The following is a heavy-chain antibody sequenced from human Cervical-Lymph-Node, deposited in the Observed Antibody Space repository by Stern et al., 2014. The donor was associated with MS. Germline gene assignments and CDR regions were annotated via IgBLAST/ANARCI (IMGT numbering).Heavy chain of an antibody. V-gene: IGHV3-21*01. CDR1: GFTFSSCS. D-gene: IGHD3-9*01. J-gene: IGHJ3*02. Sequence: EVQLVESGGGLVKPGGSLRLSCAASGFTFSSCSMIWVRQAPGKGLEWVSSISNSSTYIYYADSVKGRFTISRDNAKNSMYLQMNSLRAEDTAVYYCARDCKLRYAQAFDIWGQGTMVIVSS. CDR3: ARDCKLRYAQAFDI. CDR2: ISNSSTYI.